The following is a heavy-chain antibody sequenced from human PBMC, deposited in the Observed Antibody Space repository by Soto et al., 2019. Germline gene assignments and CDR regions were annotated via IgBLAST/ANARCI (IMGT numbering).Heavy chain of an antibody. CDR1: GGSFSGYY. J-gene: IGHJ4*02. V-gene: IGHV4-34*01. CDR3: ARGGAWGFQAHFDY. CDR2: INHSGST. Sequence: QVQLQQWGAGLLKPSETLSLTCAVYGGSFSGYYWSWIRQPPGKGLEWIGEINHSGSTNYNPSLKSRVTISVDTYKNQFSLKRSSVTAADTAVYYCARGGAWGFQAHFDYWGQGTLVTVSS. D-gene: IGHD3-16*01.